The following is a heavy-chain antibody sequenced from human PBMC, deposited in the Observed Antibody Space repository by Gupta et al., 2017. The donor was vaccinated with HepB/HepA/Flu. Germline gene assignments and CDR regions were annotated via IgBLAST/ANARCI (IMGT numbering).Heavy chain of an antibody. J-gene: IGHJ6*02. Sequence: QITLKESGPTLVKPTQTLTLTCTFSGFSLSTSGVGVGWIRQPPGKALEGLALIYWDDDKRYSPSLKSRLTITKDTSKNQVVLTMTNMDPVDTATYYCAHIRGISTVTSPSLWFGEPLHYYYGMDVWGQGTTVTVSS. D-gene: IGHD3-10*01. CDR2: IYWDDDK. CDR1: GFSLSTSGVG. CDR3: AHIRGISTVTSPSLWFGEPLHYYYGMDV. V-gene: IGHV2-5*02.